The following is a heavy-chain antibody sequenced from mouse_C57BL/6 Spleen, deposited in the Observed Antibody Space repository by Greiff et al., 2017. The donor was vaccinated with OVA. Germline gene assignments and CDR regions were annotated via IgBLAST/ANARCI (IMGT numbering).Heavy chain of an antibody. CDR2: IYPGDGDT. CDR1: GYAFSSSW. D-gene: IGHD2-1*01. J-gene: IGHJ2*01. V-gene: IGHV1-82*01. CDR3: AREGGYGNYVFDY. Sequence: QVQLQQSGPELVKPGASVKISCKASGYAFSSSWMNWVKQRPGKGLEWIGRIYPGDGDTNYNGKFKGKATLTADKSSSTAYMQLSSLTSEDSAVYFCAREGGYGNYVFDYWGQGTTLTVSS.